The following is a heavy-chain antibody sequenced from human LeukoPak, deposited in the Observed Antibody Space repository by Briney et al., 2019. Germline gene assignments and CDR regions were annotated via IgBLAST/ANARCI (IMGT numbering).Heavy chain of an antibody. CDR1: GYTFTSYG. D-gene: IGHD1-26*01. J-gene: IGHJ4*02. V-gene: IGHV1-18*01. Sequence: GASVKVSFKASGYTFTSYGISWVRQAPGQGLEWMGWISAYNGNTNYAQKLQGRVTMTTDTSTSTAYMELRSLRSDDTAVYYCARDPKRHIVGAIDYWGQGTLVTVSS. CDR2: ISAYNGNT. CDR3: ARDPKRHIVGAIDY.